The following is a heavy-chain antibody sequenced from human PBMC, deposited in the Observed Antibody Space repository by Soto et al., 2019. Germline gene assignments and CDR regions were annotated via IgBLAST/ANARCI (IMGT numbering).Heavy chain of an antibody. CDR2: IYYSGNT. Sequence: SETLSLTCTVSGGSISNAAYYWGWIRQPPGKGLECIGIIYYSGNTYYSPSLKSRVTISVDTSKNQFSLKLSSVTAADTAVYYCARLGGYYQAFDSWGQGTLVTVSS. D-gene: IGHD3-22*01. CDR3: ARLGGYYQAFDS. V-gene: IGHV4-39*07. J-gene: IGHJ4*02. CDR1: GGSISNAAYY.